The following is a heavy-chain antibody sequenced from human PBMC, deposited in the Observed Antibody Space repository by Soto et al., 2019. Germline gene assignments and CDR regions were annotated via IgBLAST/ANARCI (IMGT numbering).Heavy chain of an antibody. CDR1: GFTFSSYA. CDR2: ISGSGGST. CDR3: AKDLRYFCSGGSCYENDY. D-gene: IGHD2-15*01. J-gene: IGHJ4*02. V-gene: IGHV3-23*01. Sequence: GSLRLSCAASGFTFSSYAMSWVRQAPGKGLEWVSAISGSGGSTYYADSVKGRFTISRDNSKNTLYLQMNSLRAEDTAVYYCAKDLRYFCSGGSCYENDYWGQGTLVTVSS.